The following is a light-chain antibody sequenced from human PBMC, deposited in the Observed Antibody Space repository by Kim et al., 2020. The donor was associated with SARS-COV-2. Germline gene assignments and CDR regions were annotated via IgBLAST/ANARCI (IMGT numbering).Light chain of an antibody. CDR2: EVN. Sequence: QSALTQPASVSGSPGESITISCTGSSSDVENYDLVSWYQHHSGKVPKLMIYEVNKRPSGVSNRFSGSKSGNTASLAISGLQAEDEADYYCQSYDSSLSAYVFGTGTKVTVL. CDR3: QSYDSSLSAYV. V-gene: IGLV2-23*02. CDR1: SSDVENYDL. J-gene: IGLJ1*01.